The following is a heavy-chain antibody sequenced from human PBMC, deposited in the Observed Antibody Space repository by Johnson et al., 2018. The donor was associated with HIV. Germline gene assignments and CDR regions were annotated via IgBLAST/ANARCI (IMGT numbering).Heavy chain of an antibody. J-gene: IGHJ3*02. Sequence: VQLVESGGGVVQSGRSLRLSCAASGFTFSNYDMHWVRQATGKGLEWVSAIGSAGDTYYPGSVKGRFTISRENAKNSLYLQMNSLTAGDTAVYYCARGYYYGSGSYYNSGAFDIWGQGTMVTVSS. CDR1: GFTFSNYD. CDR2: IGSAGDT. CDR3: ARGYYYGSGSYYNSGAFDI. V-gene: IGHV3-13*01. D-gene: IGHD3-10*01.